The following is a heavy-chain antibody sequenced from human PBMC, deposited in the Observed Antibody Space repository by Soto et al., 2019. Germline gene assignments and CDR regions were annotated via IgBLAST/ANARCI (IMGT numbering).Heavy chain of an antibody. CDR3: ARESITGTTCYFDY. Sequence: ASVKVSCKASGYTFTGYYMHWVRQAPGQGLEWMGWINPNSGGTNYAQKFQGWVTMTRDTSISTAYMELSRLSSDDTAVYYCARESITGTTCYFDYWGQGTLVTVSS. D-gene: IGHD1-7*01. CDR1: GYTFTGYY. V-gene: IGHV1-2*04. CDR2: INPNSGGT. J-gene: IGHJ4*02.